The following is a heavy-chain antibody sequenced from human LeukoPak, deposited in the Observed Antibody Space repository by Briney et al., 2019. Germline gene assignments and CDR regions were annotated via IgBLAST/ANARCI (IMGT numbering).Heavy chain of an antibody. J-gene: IGHJ6*02. D-gene: IGHD6-13*01. V-gene: IGHV4-59*01. CDR3: ARAPPSAAGYYYGMDV. CDR2: IYYSGST. Sequence: PSETLSLTCTVSGGLISSYYWSWIRQPPEKGLEWIGYIYYSGSTKYNPSLKSRVTISVDTSKNQFSLKLTSVTAADTAEYYCARAPPSAAGYYYGMDVWGQGTTVTVSS. CDR1: GGLISSYY.